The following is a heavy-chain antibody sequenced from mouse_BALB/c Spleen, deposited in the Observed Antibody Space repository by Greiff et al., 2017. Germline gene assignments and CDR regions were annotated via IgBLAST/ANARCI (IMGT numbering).Heavy chain of an antibody. Sequence: EVHLVESGGGLVKPGGSLKLSCAASGFTFSDYYMYWVRQTPEKRLEWVATISDGGSYTYYPDSVKGRFTISRDNAKNNLYLQMSSLKSEDTAMYYCARDGGHYYGLIDYWGQGTTLTVSS. CDR3: ARDGGHYYGLIDY. V-gene: IGHV5-4*02. J-gene: IGHJ2*01. CDR2: ISDGGSYT. D-gene: IGHD1-2*01. CDR1: GFTFSDYY.